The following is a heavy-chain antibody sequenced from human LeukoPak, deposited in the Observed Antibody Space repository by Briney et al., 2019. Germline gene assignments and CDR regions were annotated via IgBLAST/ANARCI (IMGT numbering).Heavy chain of an antibody. CDR1: GFTFSSYA. CDR3: ANRPIVATDDYYVDV. D-gene: IGHD5-12*01. Sequence: PGGSLRLSCAASGFTFSSYAMSWVRQAPGKGLEWVSAISGSGGSTYYADSVKGRFTISRDNSKNMLYLQMNSLRAEDTAVYYCANRPIVATDDYYVDVWGKGTTVTVSS. V-gene: IGHV3-23*01. J-gene: IGHJ6*03. CDR2: ISGSGGST.